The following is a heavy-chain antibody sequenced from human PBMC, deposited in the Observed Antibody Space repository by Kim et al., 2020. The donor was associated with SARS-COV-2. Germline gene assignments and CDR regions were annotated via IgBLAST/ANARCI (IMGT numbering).Heavy chain of an antibody. CDR3: ARQAVVTPGGYYYYYGMDV. D-gene: IGHD2-21*02. CDR1: GGTFSSYA. J-gene: IGHJ6*04. CDR2: IIPIFGTA. V-gene: IGHV1-69*13. Sequence: SVKVSCKASGGTFSSYAISWVRQAPGQGLEWMGGIIPIFGTANYAQKFQGRVTITADESTSTAYMELSSLRSEDTAVYYCARQAVVTPGGYYYYYGMDVWGEGTTVTVSS.